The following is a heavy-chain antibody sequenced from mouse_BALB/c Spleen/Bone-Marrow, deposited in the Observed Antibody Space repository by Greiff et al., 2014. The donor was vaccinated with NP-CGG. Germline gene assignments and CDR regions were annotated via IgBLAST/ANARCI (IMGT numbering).Heavy chain of an antibody. J-gene: IGHJ2*01. CDR1: GYTFTNYW. CDR3: ATWRPYYFAY. Sequence: VQLQESGAELVRPGTSVKISCKASGYTFTNYWLGWLKQRPGHGLEWIGDIYPGGVYSNCNEKFKGKATLTADTSSSSAYMQLSSLTSEDSAVYFCATWRPYYFAYWGQGTTLTVSS. CDR2: IYPGGVYS. V-gene: IGHV1-63*02.